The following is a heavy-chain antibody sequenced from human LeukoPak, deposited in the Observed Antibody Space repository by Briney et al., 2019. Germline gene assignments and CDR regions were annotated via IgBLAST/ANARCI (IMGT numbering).Heavy chain of an antibody. D-gene: IGHD2-15*01. CDR2: INWNGGST. J-gene: IGHJ4*02. V-gene: IGHV3-20*04. Sequence: GSLRLSCAASGFTFDDYGMSWVRQAPGKGLEWVSGINWNGGSTGYADSVKGRFTISRDNAKNSLYLQMNSLRAEDTALYYCARDGPRPHLGNRAATNFDYWGQGTLVTVSS. CDR3: ARDGPRPHLGNRAATNFDY. CDR1: GFTFDDYG.